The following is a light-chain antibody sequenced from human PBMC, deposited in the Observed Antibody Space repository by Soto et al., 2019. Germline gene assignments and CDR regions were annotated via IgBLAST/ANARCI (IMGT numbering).Light chain of an antibody. CDR1: QRISSF. J-gene: IGKJ4*01. V-gene: IGKV1-39*01. CDR3: QQSYSTRLS. CDR2: AAS. Sequence: DIQMTQSPSSLSASVGDRVTITCRASQRISSFLSWYQQKPGKAPKLLIYAASSLQSGVPSRFSGSGSGTDFPLTITSLHPEDAATYYCQQSYSTRLSFGGGTKVEVK.